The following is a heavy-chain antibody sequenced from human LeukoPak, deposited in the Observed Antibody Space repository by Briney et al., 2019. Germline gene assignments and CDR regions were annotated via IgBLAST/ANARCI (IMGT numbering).Heavy chain of an antibody. CDR3: ARVKAAYDILTGYRNYYYYYMDV. J-gene: IGHJ6*03. Sequence: ASQTLSLTCTVSGGSISSGSYYWSWIRRPAGKGLEWIGRIYTSGSANYNPSLKSRVTISVDTSKNQFSLKLSSVTAADTAVYYCARVKAAYDILTGYRNYYYYYMDVWGKGTTVTVSS. V-gene: IGHV4-61*02. CDR2: IYTSGSA. D-gene: IGHD3-9*01. CDR1: GGSISSGSYY.